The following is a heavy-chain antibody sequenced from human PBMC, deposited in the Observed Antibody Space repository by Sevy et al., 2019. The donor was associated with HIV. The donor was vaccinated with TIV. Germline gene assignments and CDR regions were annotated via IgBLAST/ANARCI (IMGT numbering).Heavy chain of an antibody. J-gene: IGHJ3*01. Sequence: TLSLTCAISGDSVSSNSAAWNWISQSPSSGLEWLGRTHYRSKCYNDYALSVKGRITVNPDTSKNQFYLQLNSVTPEETAVYYCARACRSSDRFRVLGAFDFWGQGTMVHVSS. V-gene: IGHV6-1*01. CDR1: GDSVSSNSAA. CDR2: THYRSKCYN. CDR3: ARACRSSDRFRVLGAFDF. D-gene: IGHD2-2*01.